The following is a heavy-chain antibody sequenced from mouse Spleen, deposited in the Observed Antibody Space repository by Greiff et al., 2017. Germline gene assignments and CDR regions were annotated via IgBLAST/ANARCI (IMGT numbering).Heavy chain of an antibody. CDR3: ARYGTGTYYFDY. CDR2: IRNKANGYTT. D-gene: IGHD4-1*01. CDR1: GFTFTDYY. J-gene: IGHJ2*01. V-gene: IGHV7-3*01. Sequence: DVKLVESGGGLVQPGGSLSLSCAASGFTFTDYYMSWVRQPPGKALEWLGFIRNKANGYTTEYSASVKGRFTISRDNSQSILYLQMNALRAEDSATYYCARYGTGTYYFDYWGQGTTLTVSS.